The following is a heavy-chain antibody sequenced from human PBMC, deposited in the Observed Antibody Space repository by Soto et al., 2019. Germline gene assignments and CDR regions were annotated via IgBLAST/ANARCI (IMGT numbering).Heavy chain of an antibody. V-gene: IGHV1-69*01. CDR2: TIPLFGTT. Sequence: QVQLVQSGVEVKKPGSSVSVSCKASGDTFKNSVISWVRQAPGQGLEWMGGTIPLFGTTDYAQKFQGRLTITTDESTTTAYMEVSRLTSEDTAVYYCVAELDFGKLSVVWGQGTTVIVSS. CDR3: VAELDFGKLSVV. CDR1: GDTFKNSV. J-gene: IGHJ6*02. D-gene: IGHD3-10*01.